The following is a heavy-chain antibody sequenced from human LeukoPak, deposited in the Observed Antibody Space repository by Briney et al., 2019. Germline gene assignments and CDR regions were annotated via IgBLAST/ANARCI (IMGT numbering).Heavy chain of an antibody. CDR2: INPDGTST. CDR1: GFTFSDYW. J-gene: IGHJ4*02. V-gene: IGHV3-74*01. D-gene: IGHD7-27*01. CDR3: ARDMWGTFDY. Sequence: GGSLRLSCAAPGFTFSDYWMHWVRQAPGKGPAWVSRINPDGTSTSYADSVKGRFTVSRDNAKNTLYLQISSVRAEDTAVYYCARDMWGTFDYWGQGTLVTVSS.